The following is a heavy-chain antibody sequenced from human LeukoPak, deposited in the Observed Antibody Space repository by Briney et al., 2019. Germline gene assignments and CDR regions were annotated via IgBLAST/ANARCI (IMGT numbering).Heavy chain of an antibody. D-gene: IGHD3-3*01. Sequence: ASVKVSCKASGYTFTGYYIHWVRQAPGQGLEWMGWINPNSGGTNYAQKFQGRVTMTRDTSASTAYMELSSLRSEDMAVYYCARDQVLDFSPSWFDPWGQGTLVTVSS. J-gene: IGHJ5*02. V-gene: IGHV1-2*02. CDR3: ARDQVLDFSPSWFDP. CDR1: GYTFTGYY. CDR2: INPNSGGT.